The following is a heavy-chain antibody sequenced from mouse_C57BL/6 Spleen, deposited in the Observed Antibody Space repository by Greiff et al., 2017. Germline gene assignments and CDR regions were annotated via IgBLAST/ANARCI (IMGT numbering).Heavy chain of an antibody. CDR2: ISDGGSYT. CDR3: ARESTTVVAKRGAMED. D-gene: IGHD1-1*01. J-gene: IGHJ4*01. CDR1: GFTFSSYA. Sequence: EVKLVESGGGLVKPGGSLKLSCAASGFTFSSYAMSWVRQTPEKRLEWVATISDGGSYTYYPDNVKGRFTISRDNAKNNLYLQMSHLKSEDTAMYYCARESTTVVAKRGAMEDWGQGTSVTVAS. V-gene: IGHV5-4*01.